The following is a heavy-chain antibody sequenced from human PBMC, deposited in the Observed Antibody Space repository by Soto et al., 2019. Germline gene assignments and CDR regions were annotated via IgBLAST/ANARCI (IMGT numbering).Heavy chain of an antibody. J-gene: IGHJ4*02. Sequence: EVQLLESGGGLVQPGESLRLSCAASGFTFSNYAMTWVRQAPGKGLEWVSGSTGSSETTYYADSVKGRFTISRDNSKNTVSLQMNGLRAEDSAVYYCARDCARTSCSVWKLWGQGTLVTVSP. V-gene: IGHV3-23*01. CDR2: STGSSETT. CDR1: GFTFSNYA. D-gene: IGHD2-2*01. CDR3: ARDCARTSCSVWKL.